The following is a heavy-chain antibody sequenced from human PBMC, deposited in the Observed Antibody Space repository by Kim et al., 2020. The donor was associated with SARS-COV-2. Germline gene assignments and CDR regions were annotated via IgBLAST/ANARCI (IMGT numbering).Heavy chain of an antibody. CDR3: ARGAEGYYYDSSGLLLKDY. V-gene: IGHV7-4-1*02. Sequence: ASVKVSCKASGYTFTSYALNWVRQAPGQGLEWMGWINTNTGNPTYAQGFTGRFVFSLDTSVSTAYLQISSLKAEDTAVYYCARGAEGYYYDSSGLLLKDYWGQGTLVTVSS. CDR2: INTNTGNP. D-gene: IGHD3-22*01. J-gene: IGHJ4*02. CDR1: GYTFTSYA.